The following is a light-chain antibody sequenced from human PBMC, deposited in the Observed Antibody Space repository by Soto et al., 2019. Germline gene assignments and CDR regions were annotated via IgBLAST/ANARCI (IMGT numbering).Light chain of an antibody. CDR3: LQFSSYPFT. CDR2: DAS. Sequence: AIQLTQSPASLSASVGDRVTITCRASQGVSGALAWYQQKPGKAPQLLIYDASSVESGVPARFSGSGSGTDFTLTISSLQPEDFAAYYCLQFSSYPFTFSGGTKVEIK. J-gene: IGKJ4*02. V-gene: IGKV1-13*02. CDR1: QGVSGA.